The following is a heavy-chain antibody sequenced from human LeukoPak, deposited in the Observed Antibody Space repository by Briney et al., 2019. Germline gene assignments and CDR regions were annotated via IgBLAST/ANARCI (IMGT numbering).Heavy chain of an antibody. D-gene: IGHD3-10*01. Sequence: SVKVSCKASGGTFSSYTISWVRQAPGQGLEWMGRIIPILGIANYAQEFQGRVTITADKSTSTAYMELSSLRSEDTAVYYCAREYGSGGYYYYYGMDVWGQGTTVTVSS. CDR3: AREYGSGGYYYYYGMDV. V-gene: IGHV1-69*04. CDR1: GGTFSSYT. J-gene: IGHJ6*02. CDR2: IIPILGIA.